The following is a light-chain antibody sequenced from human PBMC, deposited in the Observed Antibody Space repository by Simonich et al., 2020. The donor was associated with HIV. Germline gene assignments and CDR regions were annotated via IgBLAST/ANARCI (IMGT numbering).Light chain of an antibody. CDR1: QSINNW. V-gene: IGKV1-5*03. CDR3: QQYNSHFPT. CDR2: KAS. Sequence: DIQMTQSPSTLSASVGDRVTITCRASQSINNWLAWYQQKPGKAPKLLIYKASTLERGVPSTFSGSGSGTEFTLTSSSLQPDDFATYYCQQYNSHFPTFGQGTKVEIK. J-gene: IGKJ1*01.